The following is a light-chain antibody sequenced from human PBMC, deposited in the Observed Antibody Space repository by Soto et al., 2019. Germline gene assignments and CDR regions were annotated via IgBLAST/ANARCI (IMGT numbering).Light chain of an antibody. CDR3: QQYGSSSSYT. J-gene: IGKJ2*01. CDR2: GAS. CDR1: QSVSSRY. Sequence: EIVLTQSPGTLSLSPGERATLSCRASQSVSSRYLAWYHQKPGQAPRLLIYGASTRASGIPVRFSGGGSGTDFTLAISRLEPEDFGVYYCQQYGSSSSYTFGQGTKLQIK. V-gene: IGKV3-20*01.